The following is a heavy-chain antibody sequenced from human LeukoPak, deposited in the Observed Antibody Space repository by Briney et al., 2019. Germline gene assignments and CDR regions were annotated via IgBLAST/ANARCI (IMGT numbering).Heavy chain of an antibody. Sequence: ASVKISCKVSGYTFTDYYMHWVQQAPGKGLEWMGLVDPEDGETIYAEKFQGRVTITADTSTDTAYMELSSLRSEETAVYYCATDPYYYDSSGLSKRFDPWGQGTLVTVSS. CDR2: VDPEDGET. J-gene: IGHJ5*02. CDR1: GYTFTDYY. V-gene: IGHV1-69-2*01. CDR3: ATDPYYYDSSGLSKRFDP. D-gene: IGHD3-22*01.